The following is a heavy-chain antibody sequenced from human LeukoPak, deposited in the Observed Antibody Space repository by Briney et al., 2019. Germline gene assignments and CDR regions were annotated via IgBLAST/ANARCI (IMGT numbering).Heavy chain of an antibody. D-gene: IGHD2-2*01. CDR1: GFTISSYA. V-gene: IGHV3-23*01. CDR3: AKDPPYQLLPPFYQDEQDDAFDI. CDR2: INCSGSST. Sequence: GGSLRLSCAAPGFTISSYAMSWVRQPPGKGLEWISAINCSGSSTYYADSVRGRFTISRDNSKNTLYLQMNSLRAEDTAVYYCAKDPPYQLLPPFYQDEQDDAFDIWGQGTMVTVSS. J-gene: IGHJ3*02.